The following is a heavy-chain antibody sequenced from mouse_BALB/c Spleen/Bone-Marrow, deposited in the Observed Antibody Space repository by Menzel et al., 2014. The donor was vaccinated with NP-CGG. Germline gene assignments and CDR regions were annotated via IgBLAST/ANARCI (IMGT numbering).Heavy chain of an antibody. CDR2: ILPGSGTT. J-gene: IGHJ3*01. CDR3: ARLITTGGFAY. D-gene: IGHD2-4*01. Sequence: QVHVKQSGAELMKPGASVKISCKATGYTFSTYWIDWVKQRPGHGLEWIGEILPGSGTTNYNEKFKGKATFTADTSSNTAYMQLSSLTSEDSAVYYCARLITTGGFAYWGQGTLVTVSA. V-gene: IGHV1-9*01. CDR1: GYTFSTYW.